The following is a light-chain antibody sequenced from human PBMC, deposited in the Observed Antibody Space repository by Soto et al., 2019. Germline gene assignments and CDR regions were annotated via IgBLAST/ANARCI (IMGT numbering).Light chain of an antibody. CDR1: QGISSY. Sequence: IQLTQSPSSLSASVRDRVTITCRASQGISSYLAWYQQKPGKAPKLLIYAASTLQSGVPSRFSGSGSGTDFTLTISSLQPEDSATYYCQQLNSYPWTFGQGTKVDIK. V-gene: IGKV1-9*01. CDR3: QQLNSYPWT. J-gene: IGKJ1*01. CDR2: AAS.